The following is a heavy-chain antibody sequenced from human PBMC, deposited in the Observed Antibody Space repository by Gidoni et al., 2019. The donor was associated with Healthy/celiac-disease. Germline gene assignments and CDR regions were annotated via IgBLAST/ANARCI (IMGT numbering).Heavy chain of an antibody. CDR3: ARGRVGCWSVPRGGFDY. J-gene: IGHJ4*02. D-gene: IGHD3-3*01. CDR2: ISYDGRNK. V-gene: IGHV3-30*04. Sequence: QVQLVESGGGLVQPGRSLRLSCAASGFTFSRYAMHWVRQAPGKGREWVAVISYDGRNKYYAHSVKGRFTISRDNSKNKLYLQMNSLRAEDTAVYYCARGRVGCWSVPRGGFDYWGQGTLVTVSS. CDR1: GFTFSRYA.